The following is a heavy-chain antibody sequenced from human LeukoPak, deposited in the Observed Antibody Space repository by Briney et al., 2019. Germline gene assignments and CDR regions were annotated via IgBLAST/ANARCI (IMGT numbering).Heavy chain of an antibody. CDR3: ARAPYYYGSGTPSYYYGMDV. J-gene: IGHJ6*02. Sequence: PSETLSLTCTVSGGSISSYYWSWIRQPAGKGLEWIGRIYTSGSNNYNPSLKSRVTMSVDTSKNQFSLKLSSVTAADTAVYYCARAPYYYGSGTPSYYYGMDVWGQGTTVTVSS. V-gene: IGHV4-4*07. CDR1: GGSISSYY. D-gene: IGHD3-10*01. CDR2: IYTSGSN.